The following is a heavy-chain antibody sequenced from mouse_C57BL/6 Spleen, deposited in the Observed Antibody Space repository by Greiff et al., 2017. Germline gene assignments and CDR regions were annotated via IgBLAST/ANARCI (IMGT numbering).Heavy chain of an antibody. CDR1: GFTITDDY. CDR2: IDPENGDT. CDR3: TIDSSGLAWFAY. Sequence: VQLQQPGAELVRPGASVKLSCTASGFTITDDYMHWVKQRPEQGLEWIGWIDPENGDTEYASKFQGKATITADTSSNTAYLRLSSLTSEDTAVYYCTIDSSGLAWFAYWGQGTLVTVSA. V-gene: IGHV14-4*01. D-gene: IGHD3-2*02. J-gene: IGHJ3*01.